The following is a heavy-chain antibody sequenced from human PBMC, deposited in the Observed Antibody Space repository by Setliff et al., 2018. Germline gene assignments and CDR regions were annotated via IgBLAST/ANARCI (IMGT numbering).Heavy chain of an antibody. CDR1: GFTFSSYC. CDR3: ARDGGDY. J-gene: IGHJ4*02. Sequence: GSLRLSCAASGFTFSSYCMSWVRQAPGKGLEWVANIKQDGSEKYYVDSVKGRFTISRDNAKNSLYLQMNSLRAEDTAVYYCARDGGDYWGQGTLVTVSS. V-gene: IGHV3-7*01. CDR2: IKQDGSEK.